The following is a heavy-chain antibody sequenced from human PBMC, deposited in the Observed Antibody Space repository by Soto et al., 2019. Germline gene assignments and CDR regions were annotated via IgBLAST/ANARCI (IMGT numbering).Heavy chain of an antibody. CDR3: ANRVLRTVFGLVTTTAIYFDF. J-gene: IGHJ4*02. Sequence: QITLNESGPTVVRPTETLTLTCRFSGFSLTTSVVGVGWVRQSPGKAPEWLALIYWDDDKGYSESLKSRLTITKDTSKNQVVLTVANLDPTDTATYYCANRVLRTVFGLVTTTAIYFDFWGQGTPVAFSS. V-gene: IGHV2-5*02. CDR2: IYWDDDK. CDR1: GFSLTTSVVG. D-gene: IGHD3-3*01.